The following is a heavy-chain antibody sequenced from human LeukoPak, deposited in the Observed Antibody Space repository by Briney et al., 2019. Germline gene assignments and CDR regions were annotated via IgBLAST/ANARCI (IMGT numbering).Heavy chain of an antibody. CDR1: GYTFTSYG. CDR3: ARDQSGLVQRRGDH. CDR2: ISAYNGDT. J-gene: IGHJ4*02. V-gene: IGHV1-18*01. Sequence: ASVNVSCKASGYTFTSYGFTWVRQAPGQGLEWMGWISAYNGDTNNAQKVQGRVTKNTDTSTSTAYMELRSLRSDDTAIYYCARDQSGLVQRRGDHWGQGTLVTVSS. D-gene: IGHD6-6*01.